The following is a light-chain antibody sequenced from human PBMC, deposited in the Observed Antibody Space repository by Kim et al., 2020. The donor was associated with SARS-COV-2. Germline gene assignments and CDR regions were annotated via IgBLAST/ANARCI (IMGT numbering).Light chain of an antibody. Sequence: SYELTQPPSVSVSPGQTARITCSGDALPNQYAYWFQQKPGQAPVLVIYEDTERPSGIPERFSGSTSGTTVTLTNSGVQAEDEADYCRQSSDSSDTFWVFGGGTKRTVL. V-gene: IGLV3-25*03. CDR1: ALPNQY. J-gene: IGLJ3*02. CDR3: QSSDSSDTFWV. CDR2: EDT.